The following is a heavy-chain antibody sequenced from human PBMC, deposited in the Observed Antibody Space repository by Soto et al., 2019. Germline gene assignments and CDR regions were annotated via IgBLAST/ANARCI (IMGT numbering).Heavy chain of an antibody. V-gene: IGHV3-23*01. D-gene: IGHD4-17*01. CDR2: VSGRGGST. CDR3: AKDSTVTTSLYFYYYGFDV. J-gene: IGHJ6*02. CDR1: GFTFNHYA. Sequence: GGSLRLSCSASGFTFNHYAMSWVRQAPGKGLEWVSAVSGRGGSTKYADSVKGRFVISRDNSNSMLFLQMDSLRGEDTAVYYCAKDSTVTTSLYFYYYGFDVWGQGTTVTVSS.